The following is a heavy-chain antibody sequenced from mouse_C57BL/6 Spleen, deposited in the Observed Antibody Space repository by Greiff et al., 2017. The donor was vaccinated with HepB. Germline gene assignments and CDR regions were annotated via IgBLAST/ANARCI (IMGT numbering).Heavy chain of an antibody. Sequence: EVQLVESGGGLVQPGGSMKLSCVASGFTFSNYWMNWVRQSPEKGLEWVAQIRLKSDNYATHYAESVKGRFTISRDDSKSSVYLQMNNLRAEDTGIYYCTSLYYDYDGYFDVWGTGTTVTVSS. V-gene: IGHV6-3*01. D-gene: IGHD2-4*01. J-gene: IGHJ1*03. CDR1: GFTFSNYW. CDR3: TSLYYDYDGYFDV. CDR2: IRLKSDNYAT.